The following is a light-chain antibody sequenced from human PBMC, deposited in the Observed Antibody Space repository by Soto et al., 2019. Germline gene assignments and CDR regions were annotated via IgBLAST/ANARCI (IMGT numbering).Light chain of an antibody. CDR1: QSVGSSY. Sequence: ETVLTQSPGTLSLSPGERATLSCRASQSVGSSYVAWYQQKPGQAPRLLIYGASTRATGIPDRFSGSGSGTDFTLSISSLQAEDVAVYYCQQYYSTPVTFGQGTKVDIK. CDR2: GAS. V-gene: IGKV3-20*01. J-gene: IGKJ1*01. CDR3: QQYYSTPVT.